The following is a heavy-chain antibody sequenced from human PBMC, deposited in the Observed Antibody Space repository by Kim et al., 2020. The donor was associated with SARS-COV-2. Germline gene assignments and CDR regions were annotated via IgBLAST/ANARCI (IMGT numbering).Heavy chain of an antibody. Sequence: ASVKVSCKASEYSFSDYYIHWLRQAPGQGLEWVGRIDPDIGGTDSAPKFQDRFTMTVDTSISTGFLELNSLTCDDTALYYCARDREPSRGTFGDFPVRGQGTKVTVAS. CDR1: EYSFSDYY. V-gene: IGHV1-2*06. CDR3: ARDREPSRGTFGDFPV. D-gene: IGHD6-19*01. J-gene: IGHJ3*01. CDR2: IDPDIGGT.